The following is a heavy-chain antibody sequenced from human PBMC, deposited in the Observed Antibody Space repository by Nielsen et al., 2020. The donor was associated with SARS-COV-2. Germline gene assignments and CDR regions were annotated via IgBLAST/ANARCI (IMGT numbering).Heavy chain of an antibody. CDR3: ARGGWLVQSPGDY. V-gene: IGHV3-21*01. D-gene: IGHD6-19*01. Sequence: GGSLRLSCAASGFTFSSYSMNWVRQAPGKGLEWVSSISSSSSYIYYADSVKGRFTISRDNAKNSLYLQMNSLRAEDTAVYYCARGGWLVQSPGDYWGQGTLVTVSS. J-gene: IGHJ4*02. CDR2: ISSSSSYI. CDR1: GFTFSSYS.